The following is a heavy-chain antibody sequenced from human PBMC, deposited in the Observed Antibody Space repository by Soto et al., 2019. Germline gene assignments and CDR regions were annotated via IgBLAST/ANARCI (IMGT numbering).Heavy chain of an antibody. J-gene: IGHJ5*02. CDR2: INHSGST. V-gene: IGHV4-34*01. Sequence: QVQLQQWGAGLLKPSETLSLTCAVYGGSFSGYYWSWIRQPPGKGLEWIGGINHSGSTNYNPSLQSGVAIPVDTYKTQFSPKLSAVTAADTAVYYCARDRIVGATRWFDPWGQGTLVTVSS. CDR1: GGSFSGYY. D-gene: IGHD1-26*01. CDR3: ARDRIVGATRWFDP.